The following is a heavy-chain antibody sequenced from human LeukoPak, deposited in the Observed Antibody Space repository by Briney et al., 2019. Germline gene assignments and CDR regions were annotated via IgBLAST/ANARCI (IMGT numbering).Heavy chain of an antibody. CDR3: ARDRVAATVTTGFNP. Sequence: GASVKVSCKAFGYTFTSNYMHWVRQAPGQGPEWMGVISPSGGSTTYAQKFQGRVTMTRDMSTSTVYMELSSLTSEDTAVYYCARDRVAATVTTGFNPWGQGTLVTVSS. D-gene: IGHD6-13*01. CDR1: GYTFTSNY. J-gene: IGHJ5*02. CDR2: ISPSGGST. V-gene: IGHV1-46*01.